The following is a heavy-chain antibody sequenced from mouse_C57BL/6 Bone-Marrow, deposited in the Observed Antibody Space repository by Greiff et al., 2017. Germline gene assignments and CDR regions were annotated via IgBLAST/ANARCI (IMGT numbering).Heavy chain of an antibody. CDR3: ARSLYYDYDEGFAY. CDR1: GYTFTDYY. J-gene: IGHJ3*01. Sequence: EVQLQQSGPELVKPGASVKISCKASGYTFTDYYMNWVKQSHGKSLEWIGNINPNNGGTSYNQKFKGKATLTVDKSSSTAYMERRSLTSEDSAVYYCARSLYYDYDEGFAYWGQGTLVTVSA. CDR2: INPNNGGT. V-gene: IGHV1-26*01. D-gene: IGHD2-4*01.